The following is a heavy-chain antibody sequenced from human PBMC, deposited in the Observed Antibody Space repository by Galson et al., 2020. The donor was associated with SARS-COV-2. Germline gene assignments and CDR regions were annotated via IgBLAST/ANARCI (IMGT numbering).Heavy chain of an antibody. CDR2: ISSNGGST. V-gene: IGHV3-64D*06. CDR3: VKGYYYDSSGYYSLAFDI. D-gene: IGHD3-22*01. CDR1: GFTFSSYA. J-gene: IGHJ3*02. Sequence: GESLKISCSASGFTFSSYAMHWVRQAPEKGLEYVSAISSNGGSTYYADSVKGRFTISRDNSKNTLYLQMSSLRAEDTAVYYCVKGYYYDSSGYYSLAFDIWGQGTMVTVSS.